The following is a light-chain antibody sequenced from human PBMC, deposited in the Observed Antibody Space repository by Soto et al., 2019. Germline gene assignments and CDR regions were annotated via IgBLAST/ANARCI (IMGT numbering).Light chain of an antibody. Sequence: DIVMTQSPDSLAVSPGERATINCRSSQSVLYNSNNKNYLAWYQQRPGQPPKLLINWAYTRESGVHDRFSGSGSGTDFTLTIRSLQAEDVAVYFCMQYYNTPRTFGQGTKVDIK. CDR2: WAY. V-gene: IGKV4-1*01. CDR3: MQYYNTPRT. CDR1: QSVLYNSNNKNY. J-gene: IGKJ1*01.